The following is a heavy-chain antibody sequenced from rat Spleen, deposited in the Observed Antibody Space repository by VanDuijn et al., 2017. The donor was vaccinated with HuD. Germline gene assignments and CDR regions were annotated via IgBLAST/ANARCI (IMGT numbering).Heavy chain of an antibody. CDR2: MWSGGST. CDR3: SREELFSGYLLRFAY. CDR1: GFSLTDYS. J-gene: IGHJ3*01. V-gene: IGHV2S63*01. D-gene: IGHD2-5*01. Sequence: VQLKESGPVLVQASETLSLTCTVSGFSLTDYSVHWVRQPPGKGLEWMGVMWSGGSTAYNSALKSRLNINRDTSKSQIFLNMNSLQTEDTAIYYCSREELFSGYLLRFAYWGQGTLVTVSA.